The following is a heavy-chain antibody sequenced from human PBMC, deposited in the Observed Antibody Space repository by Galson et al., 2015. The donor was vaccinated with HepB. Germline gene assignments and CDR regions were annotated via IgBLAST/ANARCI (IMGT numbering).Heavy chain of an antibody. D-gene: IGHD4-23*01. CDR1: GGAISNSY. CDR3: ARSRIGYGGNMGLFDF. Sequence: ETLSLTCTVSGGAISNSYWAWIQQPPGKGLQWIGHVSFRGSTTYNPSLKSRVTISLDTSKSHVSLKVTSVTAADTAVYFCARSRIGYGGNMGLFDFWGQGALVTVSS. J-gene: IGHJ4*02. CDR2: VSFRGST. V-gene: IGHV4-59*01.